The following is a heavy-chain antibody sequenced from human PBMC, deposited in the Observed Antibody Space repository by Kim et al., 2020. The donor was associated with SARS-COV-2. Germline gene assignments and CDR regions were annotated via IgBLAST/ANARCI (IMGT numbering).Heavy chain of an antibody. J-gene: IGHJ6*02. CDR2: IDPSDSYT. V-gene: IGHV5-10-1*01. D-gene: IGHD5-12*01. CDR3: ARQPLESIVATTAYGLDV. Sequence: GESLKISCKGSGYSFTTHWISWVRQMPGKGLEWMGRIDPSDSYTNYSPSFQGHVTLSADKSISTAYLQWSSLKASDTAMYYCARQPLESIVATTAYGLDVWGQGTTVTVSS. CDR1: GYSFTTHW.